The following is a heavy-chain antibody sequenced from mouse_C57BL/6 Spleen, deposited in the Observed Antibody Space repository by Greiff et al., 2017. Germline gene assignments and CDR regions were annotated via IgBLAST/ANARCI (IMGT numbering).Heavy chain of an antibody. V-gene: IGHV5-9-1*02. CDR2: ISSGGDYI. J-gene: IGHJ3*01. CDR1: GFTFSSYA. CDR3: TRDGNSPFAY. Sequence: EVKLQESGEGLVKPGGSLKLSCAASGFTFSSYAMSWVRQTPEKRLEWVAYISSGGDYIYYADTVKGRFTISRDNARNTLYLQMSSLKSEDTAMYYCTRDGNSPFAYWGQGTLVTVSA. D-gene: IGHD2-3*01.